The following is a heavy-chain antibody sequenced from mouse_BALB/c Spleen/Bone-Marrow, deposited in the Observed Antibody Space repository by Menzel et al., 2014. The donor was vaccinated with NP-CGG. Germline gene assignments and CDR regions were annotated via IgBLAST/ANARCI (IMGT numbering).Heavy chain of an antibody. CDR1: GFTFSSYG. J-gene: IGHJ2*01. CDR2: INNNDGNT. V-gene: IGHV5-6-3*01. D-gene: IGHD1-1*01. CDR3: ARDNYGSRFDY. Sequence: LVESGGGLVQPGGSLKLSCAASGFTFSSYGMSWVRQTPDKRLELVATINNNDGNTYYPDSVKGRFTISRDNAKNTPYLQMSSLKSEDTAMYYCARDNYGSRFDYWGQGTTLTVSS.